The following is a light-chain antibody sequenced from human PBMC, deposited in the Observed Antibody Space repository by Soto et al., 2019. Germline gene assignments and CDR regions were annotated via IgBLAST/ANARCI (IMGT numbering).Light chain of an antibody. V-gene: IGLV2-14*01. CDR3: LSYTSANTRV. CDR2: EVN. CDR1: SSDVGGYKF. Sequence: QSALTQPASVSASPGQSITISCTGTSSDVGGYKFVSWYQHHPGKAPKLMIYEVNNRPSGVSNRFSGSKSGNTASLTIFGLQPEDEADYYCLSYTSANTRVFGGGTKLTVL. J-gene: IGLJ3*02.